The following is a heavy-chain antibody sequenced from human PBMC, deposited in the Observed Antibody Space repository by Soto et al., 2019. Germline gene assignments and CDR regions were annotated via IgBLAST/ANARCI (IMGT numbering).Heavy chain of an antibody. D-gene: IGHD6-6*01. V-gene: IGHV4-31*03. CDR3: ARGSFSRSSSRFDP. J-gene: IGHJ5*02. Sequence: SETLSLTCTVSGGSISSGGYYWSWIRQHPGKGLEWIGYIYYSGRTYYNPSLHSRVSIAVDTTENQFSLKLTSVTAADTSVYYCARGSFSRSSSRFDPWGRGTLVTVSS. CDR2: IYYSGRT. CDR1: GGSISSGGYY.